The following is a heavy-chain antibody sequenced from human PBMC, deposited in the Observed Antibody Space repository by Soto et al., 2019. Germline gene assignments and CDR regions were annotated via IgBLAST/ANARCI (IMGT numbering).Heavy chain of an antibody. V-gene: IGHV1-2*02. Sequence: ASVKVSCNASGYTLGDFHMHWVRQAPGQGLEWIGRIDPYTGDTNYAQRFQGRVTMTRDTSMSTVYMELSRLTSDDTAVYYCARAFSRGWYPDYWGQGTLVTVSS. CDR2: IDPYTGDT. CDR1: GYTLGDFH. J-gene: IGHJ4*02. D-gene: IGHD6-19*01. CDR3: ARAFSRGWYPDY.